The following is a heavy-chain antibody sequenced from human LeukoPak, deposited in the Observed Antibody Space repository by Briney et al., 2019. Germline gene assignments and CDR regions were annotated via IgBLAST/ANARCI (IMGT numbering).Heavy chain of an antibody. CDR3: ARDQKTMVRGLGPEEDIYNWFDP. V-gene: IGHV1-18*01. CDR1: GYTFTSYG. J-gene: IGHJ5*02. Sequence: ASVKVSCKASGYTFTSYGISWVRQAPGQGLEGMGWISAYNGNKNNAQKLQGRVTMTTDTSTSKDYMEVRRQRAEDTAVYYCARDQKTMVRGLGPEEDIYNWFDPWGQGTLVTVSS. CDR2: ISAYNGNK. D-gene: IGHD3-10*01.